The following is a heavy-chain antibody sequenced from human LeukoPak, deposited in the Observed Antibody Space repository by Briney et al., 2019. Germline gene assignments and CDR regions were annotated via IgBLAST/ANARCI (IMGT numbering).Heavy chain of an antibody. CDR1: GFCFSSYL. V-gene: IGHV3-33*01. J-gene: IGHJ3*02. CDR3: ARERLENCNDGSCPDALDI. CDR2: IGFDVSKI. D-gene: IGHD2-15*01. Sequence: GGSLRLSCAASGFCFSSYLMHWVRQAPGKGLEWVALIGFDVSKIYYADSVKGRFTISRDNSKNTLYLQMNSLRDEDTAVYFCARERLENCNDGSCPDALDIWGQGTMVTISS.